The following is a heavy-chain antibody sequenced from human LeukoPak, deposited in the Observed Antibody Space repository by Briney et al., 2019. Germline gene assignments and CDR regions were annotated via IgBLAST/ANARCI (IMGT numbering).Heavy chain of an antibody. V-gene: IGHV4-39*01. D-gene: IGHD3-3*01. J-gene: IGHJ5*02. CDR1: GGSISSSSYY. CDR2: IYYSGST. Sequence: SETLSLTCTVSGGSISSSSYYWGWIRQPPGKGLEWIGSIYYSGSTYYNPSLKSRVTISVDTSKNQFSLKLSSVTAADTAVYYCARHIPLYDSGGWFDPWGQGTLVTVSS. CDR3: ARHIPLYDSGGWFDP.